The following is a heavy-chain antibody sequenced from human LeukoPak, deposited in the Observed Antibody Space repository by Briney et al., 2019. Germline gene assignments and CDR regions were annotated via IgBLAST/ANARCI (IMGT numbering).Heavy chain of an antibody. J-gene: IGHJ4*02. V-gene: IGHV4-38-2*02. D-gene: IGHD6-13*01. CDR2: VSHRGST. Sequence: NPSETLSLTCTVSGYSISNGYYWGWIRQSPGQGLEWVGSVSHRGSTYYNPSLKSRVTISVDTSKNQFSLKLSSVTAADTAVYYCARSRSPFIAAAGHWGQGTLVTVSS. CDR3: ARSRSPFIAAAGH. CDR1: GYSISNGYY.